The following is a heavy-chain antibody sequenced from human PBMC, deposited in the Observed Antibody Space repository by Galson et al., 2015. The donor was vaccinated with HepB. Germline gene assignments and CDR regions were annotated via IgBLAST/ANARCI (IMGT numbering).Heavy chain of an antibody. D-gene: IGHD3-9*01. J-gene: IGHJ3*01. CDR3: VKEDILAGFLVGNFHV. CDR2: ISNNGVGT. CDR1: GFNFNYYA. Sequence: SLRLSCAASGFNFNYYAMHWVRQAPGKGLEYLSGISNNGVGTHYADSVKGRFTISRDNFKKNLNLQMSSLRTEDTALYYCVKEDILAGFLVGNFHVWGQGTRVTVSS. V-gene: IGHV3-64D*06.